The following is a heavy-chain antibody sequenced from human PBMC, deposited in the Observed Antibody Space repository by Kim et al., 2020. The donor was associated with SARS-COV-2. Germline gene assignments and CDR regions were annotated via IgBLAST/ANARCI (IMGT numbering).Heavy chain of an antibody. V-gene: IGHV3-7*04. J-gene: IGHJ3*02. Sequence: SVKGRFTISRDNAKNSLYRQMNSLSAEDTAVYYCARDRALYSSGKDAFDIWGQGTMVTVSS. CDR3: ARDRALYSSGKDAFDI. D-gene: IGHD6-19*01.